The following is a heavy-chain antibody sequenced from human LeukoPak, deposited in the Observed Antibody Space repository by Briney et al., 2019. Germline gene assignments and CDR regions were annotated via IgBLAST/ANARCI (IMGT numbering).Heavy chain of an antibody. CDR2: IYYSGST. V-gene: IGHV4-61*08. Sequence: SETLSLTCTVSGGSISSGDYYWSWIRQPPGKGLEWIGYIYYSGSTNYNPSLKSRVTISVDTSKNQFSLKLSSVTAADTAVYYCARSSGWDAFDIWGQGTMVTVSS. CDR1: GGSISSGDYY. J-gene: IGHJ3*02. CDR3: ARSSGWDAFDI. D-gene: IGHD6-19*01.